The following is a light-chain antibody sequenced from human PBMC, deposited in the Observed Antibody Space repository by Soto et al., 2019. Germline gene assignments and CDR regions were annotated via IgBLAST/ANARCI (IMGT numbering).Light chain of an antibody. CDR2: AAS. J-gene: IGKJ1*01. Sequence: DIQVPQCPSSLSASVGDRANITRRASQNISSYLSLYQQTPETGHSLLIYAASSLQSGVPSRFSGSKSGTDFTLTISSLQPEDFATYPRQQSTTWTFGQGTKVDIK. CDR3: QQSTTWT. V-gene: IGKV1-39*01. CDR1: QNISSY.